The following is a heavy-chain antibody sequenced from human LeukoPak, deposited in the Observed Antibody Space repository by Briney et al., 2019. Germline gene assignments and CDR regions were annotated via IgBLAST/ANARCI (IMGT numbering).Heavy chain of an antibody. J-gene: IGHJ6*04. Sequence: PSETLSLTCAVYGGSFSGYYWSWIRQPPGKGLEWIGEINHSRSTNYNPSLKSRVTISVDTSKNQFSLKLSSVTAADTAVYYCARGRYCSSTSCYTGALYYGMDVWGKGTTVTVSS. V-gene: IGHV4-34*01. CDR3: ARGRYCSSTSCYTGALYYGMDV. D-gene: IGHD2-2*02. CDR2: INHSRST. CDR1: GGSFSGYY.